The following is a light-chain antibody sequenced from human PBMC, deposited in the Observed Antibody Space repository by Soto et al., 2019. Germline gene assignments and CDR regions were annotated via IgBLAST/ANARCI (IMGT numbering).Light chain of an antibody. Sequence: QSALTQPASVSGSPGQSITISCTGTSSDVGAYNYVSWYQQHPGKAPKLMIFEVSDRPSGVSNRFSGSKSGNTASLTISGLQAEDEADYYCSSYTSGNTLVLGGGTKLTVL. CDR3: SSYTSGNTLV. V-gene: IGLV2-14*01. J-gene: IGLJ2*01. CDR2: EVS. CDR1: SSDVGAYNY.